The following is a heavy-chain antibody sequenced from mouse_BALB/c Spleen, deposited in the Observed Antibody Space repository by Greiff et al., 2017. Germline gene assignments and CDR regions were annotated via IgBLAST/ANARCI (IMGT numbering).Heavy chain of an antibody. D-gene: IGHD2-3*01. CDR2: IYPGSGNT. CDR3: ARGLLRAFYYFDY. V-gene: IGHV1-63*01. CDR1: GYAFTNYW. J-gene: IGHJ2*01. Sequence: VMLVESGAELVRPGPSVKISCKASGYAFTNYWLGCVKQRPGHGLEWIGDIYPGSGNTYYNEKFKGKATLTADKSSSTAYMQLSSLTSEDSAVYFCARGLLRAFYYFDYWGQGTTLTVSS.